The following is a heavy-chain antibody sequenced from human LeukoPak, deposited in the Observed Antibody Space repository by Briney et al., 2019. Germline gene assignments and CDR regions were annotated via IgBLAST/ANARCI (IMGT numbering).Heavy chain of an antibody. Sequence: GGSLRLSCAASGFTFSSYAMSWVRQAPGKGLKWVSAISGSGGSTYYADSVKGRFTISRDNSKNTLYLQMNSLRAEDTAVYYCAKTLIPVATIDEAYYYYYGMDVWGQGTTVTVSS. CDR1: GFTFSSYA. CDR2: ISGSGGST. V-gene: IGHV3-23*01. D-gene: IGHD5-12*01. CDR3: AKTLIPVATIDEAYYYYYGMDV. J-gene: IGHJ6*02.